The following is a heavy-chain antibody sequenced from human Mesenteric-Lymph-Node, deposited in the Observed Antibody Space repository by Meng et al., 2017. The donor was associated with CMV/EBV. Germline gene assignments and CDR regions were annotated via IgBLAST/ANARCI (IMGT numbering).Heavy chain of an antibody. V-gene: IGHV3-7*01. CDR1: GFTFSSYA. Sequence: GESLKISCAASGFTFSSYAMIWVRQAPGKGLEWVANINQDGSEKYYVDSVKGRFTISRDNAKNSLYLQMSSLRAEDTAIYYCAREVVRVVTSAGMDVWGEGTAVTVSS. J-gene: IGHJ6*04. CDR3: AREVVRVVTSAGMDV. D-gene: IGHD3-3*01. CDR2: INQDGSEK.